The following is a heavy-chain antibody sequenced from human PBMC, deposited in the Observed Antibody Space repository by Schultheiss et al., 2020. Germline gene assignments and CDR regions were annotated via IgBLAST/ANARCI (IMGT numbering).Heavy chain of an antibody. D-gene: IGHD6-13*01. CDR1: GGSISSYY. J-gene: IGHJ2*01. V-gene: IGHV4-4*07. Sequence: SETLSLTCTVSGGSISSYYWSWIRQPAGKGLEWIGRIYTSGSTNYNPSLKSRVTMSVDTSKNQFSLKLSSVTAADTAVYYCARDGDGYSSSWYRPGWFDPWGLRRDGYNWGYFDLWGRGTLVTVSS. CDR3: ARDGDGYSSSWYRPGWFDPWGLRRDGYNWGYFDL. CDR2: IYTSGST.